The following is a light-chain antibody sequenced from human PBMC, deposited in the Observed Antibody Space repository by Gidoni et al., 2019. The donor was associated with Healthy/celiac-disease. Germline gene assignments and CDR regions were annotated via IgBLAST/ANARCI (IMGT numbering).Light chain of an antibody. CDR2: DAS. CDR3: QQRSNWPPLT. Sequence: EIVLTQSPATLSLSPGERATLSCRASQSVSSYLAWYQQKPGQATRLLIDDASNRATGIPARFSGSGSGTDFTPTISSLEPEDVAVYYCQQRSNWPPLTFGGGTKVEIK. V-gene: IGKV3-11*01. CDR1: QSVSSY. J-gene: IGKJ4*01.